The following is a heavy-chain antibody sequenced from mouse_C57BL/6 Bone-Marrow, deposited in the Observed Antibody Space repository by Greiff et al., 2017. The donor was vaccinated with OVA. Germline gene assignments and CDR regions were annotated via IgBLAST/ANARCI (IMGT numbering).Heavy chain of an antibody. CDR3: AREAYYSNHAMDY. V-gene: IGHV1-64*01. J-gene: IGHJ4*01. Sequence: VQLQQPGAELVKPGASVKLSCKASGYTFTSYWMHWVKQRPGQGLEWIGMIHPNSGSTNYNEKFKSKATLTVDKSSSTAYMQLSSLTSEDSAVYYCAREAYYSNHAMDYWGQGTSVTVSS. CDR1: GYTFTSYW. D-gene: IGHD2-5*01. CDR2: IHPNSGST.